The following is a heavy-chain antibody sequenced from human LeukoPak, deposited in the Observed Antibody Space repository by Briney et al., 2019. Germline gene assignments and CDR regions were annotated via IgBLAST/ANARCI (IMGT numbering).Heavy chain of an antibody. Sequence: GGSLRLSCAASGFTFSSYAMHWVRQAPGKGLEWLAVISYDGMNKYYADSVRGRFTISRDNSKNTLYLQMNSLRAEDTAVYYCASFGGQGFDYWGQGTLVTVSS. D-gene: IGHD3-10*01. CDR2: ISYDGMNK. V-gene: IGHV3-30*04. J-gene: IGHJ4*02. CDR3: ASFGGQGFDY. CDR1: GFTFSSYA.